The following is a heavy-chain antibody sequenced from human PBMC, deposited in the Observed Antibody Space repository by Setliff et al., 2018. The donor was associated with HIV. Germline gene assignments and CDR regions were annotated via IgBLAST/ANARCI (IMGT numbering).Heavy chain of an antibody. V-gene: IGHV1-2*02. CDR3: ARDGDYGEYGA. D-gene: IGHD4-17*01. CDR2: INPNSSDT. CDR1: GYTFTDYY. Sequence: ASVKVSCKASGYTFTDYYIHWVRQAPGQGLEWMGWINPNSSDTNYAQKFQGRVTMTRDTSISTDYMELSGLRSDDTAVYYCARDGDYGEYGAWGQGTLVTVSS. J-gene: IGHJ5*02.